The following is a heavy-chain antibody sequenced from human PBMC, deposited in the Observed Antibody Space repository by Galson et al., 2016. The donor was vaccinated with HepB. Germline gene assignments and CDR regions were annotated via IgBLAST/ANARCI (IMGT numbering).Heavy chain of an antibody. D-gene: IGHD3-3*01. V-gene: IGHV4-34*01. Sequence: ETLSLTCAVNGVSLSDYYWSWIRQSPGRGLEWIGEISHTGSTNYNPSLKSRVTISVDTSMNHFSLTLRSLTAADTAVYYCVSLRGFADYYYYGMDVWGQGTTVTGSS. CDR1: GVSLSDYY. CDR2: ISHTGST. CDR3: VSLRGFADYYYYGMDV. J-gene: IGHJ6*02.